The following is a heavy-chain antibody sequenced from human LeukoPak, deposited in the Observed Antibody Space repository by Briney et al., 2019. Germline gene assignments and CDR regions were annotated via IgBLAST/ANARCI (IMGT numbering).Heavy chain of an antibody. D-gene: IGHD5-18*01. CDR2: IRYDGSNK. V-gene: IGHV3-30*02. CDR1: GFTFSSYG. J-gene: IGHJ4*02. Sequence: GGSLRLSCAASGFTFSSYGMHWVRQAPGKGLEWVAFIRYDGSNKYYADSVKGRFTISRDNSKNTLYLQMNSLRAEDTAVYYCAKVYSYGPGSSLDYWGQGTLVTVSS. CDR3: AKVYSYGPGSSLDY.